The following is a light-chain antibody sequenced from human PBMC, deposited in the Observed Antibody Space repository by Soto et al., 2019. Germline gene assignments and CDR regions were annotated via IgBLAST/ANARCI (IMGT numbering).Light chain of an antibody. CDR2: KAS. CDR1: QSISNW. CDR3: QHYNSYPYT. Sequence: DIQMTQSPSTLSASVGDRVTITCRASQSISNWLAWYQQKPGKAPKLLIYKASSLESGVPSRFSGSGSGTEFTLTISSLQPDDFATYSCQHYNSYPYTFGQGTKLEIK. J-gene: IGKJ2*01. V-gene: IGKV1-5*03.